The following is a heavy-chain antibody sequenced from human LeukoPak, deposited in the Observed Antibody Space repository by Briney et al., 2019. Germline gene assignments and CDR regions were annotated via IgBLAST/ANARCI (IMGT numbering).Heavy chain of an antibody. CDR2: ISSSSSYI. Sequence: GGSLRLSCAASGFTFSSYSMNWVRQAPGKGLEWVSSISSSSSYIYYADSVKGRFTISRDNAKNSLYLQMNSLRAEDAAVYYCARVLDIVATQGRAFDIWGQGTMVTVSS. CDR3: ARVLDIVATQGRAFDI. D-gene: IGHD5-12*01. J-gene: IGHJ3*02. CDR1: GFTFSSYS. V-gene: IGHV3-21*01.